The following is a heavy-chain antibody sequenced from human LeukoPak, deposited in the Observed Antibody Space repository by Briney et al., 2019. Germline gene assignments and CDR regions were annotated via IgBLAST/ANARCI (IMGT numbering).Heavy chain of an antibody. CDR2: ISGSGGST. Sequence: GGSLRLSCAASGFTFSSYATSWVRQAPGKGLEWVSAISGSGGSTYYADSMKGRFTISRDNSKNTLYLQMNSLRAEDTAVYYCAKDPSPTPYGYGLDAFDIWGQGTMVTVSS. D-gene: IGHD5-18*01. V-gene: IGHV3-23*01. CDR1: GFTFSSYA. J-gene: IGHJ3*02. CDR3: AKDPSPTPYGYGLDAFDI.